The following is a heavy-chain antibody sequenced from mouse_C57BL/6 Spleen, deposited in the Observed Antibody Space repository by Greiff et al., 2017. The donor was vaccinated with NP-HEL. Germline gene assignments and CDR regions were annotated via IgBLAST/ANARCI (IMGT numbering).Heavy chain of an antibody. J-gene: IGHJ4*01. CDR1: GFTFSDYG. Sequence: DVMLVESGGGLVKPGGSLKLSCAASGFTFSDYGMHWVRQAPEKGLEWVAYISSGSSTIYYADTVKGRFTISRDNAKNTLFLQMTSLRSEDTAMYYCANGFNAMDYWGQGTSVTVSS. CDR3: ANGFNAMDY. V-gene: IGHV5-17*01. CDR2: ISSGSSTI.